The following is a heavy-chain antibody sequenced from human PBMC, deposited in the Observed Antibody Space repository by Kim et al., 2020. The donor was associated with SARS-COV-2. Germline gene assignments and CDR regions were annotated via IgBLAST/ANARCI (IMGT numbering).Heavy chain of an antibody. V-gene: IGHV4-39*07. CDR2: IYYSGTT. CDR3: ARESGGYNYGPPDY. CDR1: GGSISSSSYY. J-gene: IGHJ4*01. D-gene: IGHD5-18*01. Sequence: SETLSLTCTVSGGSISSSSYYWGWIRQPPGEGLEWIGSIYYSGTTYFNPSLKSRVTISVDTSRNQFSLKLSSVTAADTAGNYCARESGGYNYGPPDYWG.